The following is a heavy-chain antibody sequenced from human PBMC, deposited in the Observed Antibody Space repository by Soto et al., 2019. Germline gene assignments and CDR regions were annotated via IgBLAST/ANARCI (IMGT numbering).Heavy chain of an antibody. Sequence: SETLSLTCTVSGGSVSSGSYYWSWIRQPPGKGLEWIGYIYYSGSTNYNPSLKSRVTISVDTSKNQFSLKLSSVTAADTAVYYCARERAIVATKDYYYYGMDVWGQGTTVTVS. D-gene: IGHD5-12*01. J-gene: IGHJ6*02. V-gene: IGHV4-61*01. CDR2: IYYSGST. CDR1: GGSVSSGSYY. CDR3: ARERAIVATKDYYYYGMDV.